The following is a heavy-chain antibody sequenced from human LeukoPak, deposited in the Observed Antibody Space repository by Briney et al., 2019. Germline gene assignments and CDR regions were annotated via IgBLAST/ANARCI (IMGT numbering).Heavy chain of an antibody. J-gene: IGHJ4*02. Sequence: ASVKVSCKASGYTFTSYGISWVRQAPGQGLEWMGWISAYNGNTNYAQKLQGRVTMTTDTSTSTAYMELSSLRSEDTAVYYCARGIGRYYDSSGYYYYFDYWGQGTLVTVSS. CDR1: GYTFTSYG. CDR2: ISAYNGNT. CDR3: ARGIGRYYDSSGYYYYFDY. V-gene: IGHV1-18*01. D-gene: IGHD3-22*01.